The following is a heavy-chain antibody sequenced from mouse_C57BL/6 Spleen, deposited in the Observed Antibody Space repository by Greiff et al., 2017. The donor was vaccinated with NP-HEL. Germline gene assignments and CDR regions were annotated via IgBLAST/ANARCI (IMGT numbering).Heavy chain of an antibody. CDR1: GYTFTGYW. J-gene: IGHJ4*01. V-gene: IGHV1-9*01. CDR2: LLPGSGST. D-gene: IGHD2-1*01. Sequence: QVQLKQSGAELMKPGASVKLSCKASGYTFTGYWIEWVKQRPGHGLEWIGELLPGSGSTNYNEKFKGKATFTADTSSNTAYMQLSSLTTEGSAIYYWAREEYGNYTYAMDYWGQGTSVTVSS. CDR3: AREEYGNYTYAMDY.